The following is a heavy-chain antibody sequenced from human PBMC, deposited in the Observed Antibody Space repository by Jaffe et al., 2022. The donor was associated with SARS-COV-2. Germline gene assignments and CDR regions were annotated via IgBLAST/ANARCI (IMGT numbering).Heavy chain of an antibody. D-gene: IGHD3-9*01. Sequence: EVQLVESGGVVVQPGGSLRLSCAASGFTFDDYTMHWVRQAPGKGLEWVSLISWDGGSTYYADSVKGRFTISRDNSKNSLYLQMNSLRTEDTALYYCAKDGGDSLPYYYYYYGMDVWGQGTTVTVSS. CDR1: GFTFDDYT. CDR2: ISWDGGST. CDR3: AKDGGDSLPYYYYYYGMDV. J-gene: IGHJ6*02. V-gene: IGHV3-43*01.